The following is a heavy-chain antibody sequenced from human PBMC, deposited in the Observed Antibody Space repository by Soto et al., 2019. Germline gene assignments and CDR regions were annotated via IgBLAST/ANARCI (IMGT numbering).Heavy chain of an antibody. CDR1: GFTFSSYG. Sequence: GGSLRLSCAASGFTFSSYGMHWVRQAPGKGLEWVAVISYDGSNKYYADSVKGRFTISRDNSKNTLYLQMNSLRAEDTAVYYCAKDRVKYQLLSPFDYWGQGTLVTVSS. J-gene: IGHJ4*02. CDR3: AKDRVKYQLLSPFDY. D-gene: IGHD2-2*01. CDR2: ISYDGSNK. V-gene: IGHV3-30*18.